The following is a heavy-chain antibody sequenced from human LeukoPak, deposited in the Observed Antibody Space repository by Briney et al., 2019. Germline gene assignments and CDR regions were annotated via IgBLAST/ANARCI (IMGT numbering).Heavy chain of an antibody. CDR2: ISGSGGST. CDR3: ARWGPELDRTIDY. CDR1: GFTFSSYA. J-gene: IGHJ4*02. V-gene: IGHV3-23*01. Sequence: GGSLRLSCAASGFTFSSYAMSWVRQAPGKELEWVSAISGSGGSTYYADSAKGRFTISRDNSKNTLYLQMNSLRAEDTAVYYCARWGPELDRTIDYWGQGTLVTVSS. D-gene: IGHD1-26*01.